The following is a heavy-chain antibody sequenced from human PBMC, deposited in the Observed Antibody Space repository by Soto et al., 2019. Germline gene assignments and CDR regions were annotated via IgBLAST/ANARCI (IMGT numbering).Heavy chain of an antibody. D-gene: IGHD4-17*01. CDR3: ARDTTNRPYGYFDC. V-gene: IGHV3-30-3*01. Sequence: QVQLVESGGGVVQPGRSLRLSCAASGFTFSSYAMHWVRQAPGKGLEWVAVISYDGSNKYYADSVKGRFTISRDNSKNALYMEINSLRAEDTAVYYCARDTTNRPYGYFDCWWQGTLVTVS. CDR1: GFTFSSYA. CDR2: ISYDGSNK. J-gene: IGHJ4*02.